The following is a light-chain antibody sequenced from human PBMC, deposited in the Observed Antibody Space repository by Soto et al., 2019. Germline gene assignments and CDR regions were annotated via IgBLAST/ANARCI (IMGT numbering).Light chain of an antibody. Sequence: EIVLTQSPGTLSLSPGERATLSCRASQSFSSSYLAWYQQKPGQAPRLPLYGASSRATGIPDRFSGSGSGTDFTLTISRLEPEDFAVYYCQQYGTSITCGQGTRLEI. CDR3: QQYGTSIT. CDR1: QSFSSSY. V-gene: IGKV3-20*01. J-gene: IGKJ5*01. CDR2: GAS.